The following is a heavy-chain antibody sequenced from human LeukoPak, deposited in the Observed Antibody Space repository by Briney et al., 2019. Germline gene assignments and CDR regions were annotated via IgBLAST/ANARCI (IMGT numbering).Heavy chain of an antibody. Sequence: SSETLSLTCTVSGGSISSSSYYWGWIRQPPGKGREGIGSIYYSGSTYYDPSLKSRVTISVDTSKNQFSLKLSSVTAADTAVYYCARGVAFAIWGQGTMVTVSS. CDR3: ARGVAFAI. D-gene: IGHD3-10*01. CDR1: GGSISSSSYY. V-gene: IGHV4-39*07. J-gene: IGHJ3*02. CDR2: IYYSGST.